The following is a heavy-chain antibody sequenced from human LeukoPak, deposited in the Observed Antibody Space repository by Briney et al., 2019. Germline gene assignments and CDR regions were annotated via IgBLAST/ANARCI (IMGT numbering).Heavy chain of an antibody. CDR1: GFTVSSNY. CDR3: AKALQTGTIRGYFDY. CDR2: ISGSGGST. J-gene: IGHJ4*02. D-gene: IGHD1-7*01. Sequence: GGSLRLSCVASGFTVSSNYMSWVRQAPGKGLEWVSAISGSGGSTYYADSVKGRFTISRDNSKNTLYLQMNSLRAEDTAVYYCAKALQTGTIRGYFDYWGQGTLVTVSS. V-gene: IGHV3-23*01.